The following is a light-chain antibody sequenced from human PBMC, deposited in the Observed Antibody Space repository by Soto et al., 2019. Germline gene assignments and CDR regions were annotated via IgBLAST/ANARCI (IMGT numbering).Light chain of an antibody. CDR2: GAS. J-gene: IGKJ4*01. V-gene: IGKV3-20*01. Sequence: EMVLTQSPGTLSLSPGERATLSCRASQSVSSSYLAWYQQKPGQAPRLLIYGASSRATGIPDRFSGSGSGTDFTLTISRLEPEDFAVYYCQQYGSSPVTFCGGTKVEIK. CDR3: QQYGSSPVT. CDR1: QSVSSSY.